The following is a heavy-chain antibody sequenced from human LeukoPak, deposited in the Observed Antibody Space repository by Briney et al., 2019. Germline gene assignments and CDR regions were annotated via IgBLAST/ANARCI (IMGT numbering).Heavy chain of an antibody. J-gene: IGHJ3*02. Sequence: SETLSLPCSVSVDSPSSSTYYWDWIRQARGKGLEWIGNIYDSGTTHYNPSLKSRVTISGDTSKNQFSLKLNSVTAADTAIYYCATHRRSGSGGSENAFEIWGQGTMVTVSS. CDR3: ATHRRSGSGGSENAFEI. CDR2: IYDSGTT. V-gene: IGHV4-39*01. CDR1: VDSPSSSTYY. D-gene: IGHD5-12*01.